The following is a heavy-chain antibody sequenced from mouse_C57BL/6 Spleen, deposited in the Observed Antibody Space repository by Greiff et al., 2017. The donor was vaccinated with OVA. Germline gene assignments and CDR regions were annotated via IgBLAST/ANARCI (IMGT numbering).Heavy chain of an antibody. CDR1: GYTFTSYW. Sequence: VQLQQPGAELVKPGASVKLSCKASGYTFTSYWMHWVKQRPGQGLEWIGMIHPNSGSTNYNEKFKSKATLTVDKSSSTAYMQLSSLTSEDSAVYDCARSEDYDYDRYFDVWGTGTTVTVSS. CDR2: IHPNSGST. J-gene: IGHJ1*03. CDR3: ARSEDYDYDRYFDV. V-gene: IGHV1-64*01. D-gene: IGHD2-4*01.